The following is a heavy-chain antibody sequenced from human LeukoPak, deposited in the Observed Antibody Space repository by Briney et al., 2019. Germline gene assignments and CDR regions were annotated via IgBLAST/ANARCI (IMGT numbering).Heavy chain of an antibody. V-gene: IGHV4-59*08. J-gene: IGHJ6*03. Sequence: SETLSLTCTVSGGSITGYYWSWIRQPPGKGLEWIGYIYYSGSTKYNPSLKSRVTISVDTSKNQFSLKLTSVTAADTAVYYCARLHADTTMTPYYYYIYVWGKGTTVTVSS. CDR2: IYYSGST. CDR3: ARLHADTTMTPYYYYIYV. D-gene: IGHD5-18*01. CDR1: GGSITGYY.